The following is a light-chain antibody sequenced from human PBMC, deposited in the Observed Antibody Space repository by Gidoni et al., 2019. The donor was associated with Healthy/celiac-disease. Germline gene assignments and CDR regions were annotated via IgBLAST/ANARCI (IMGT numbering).Light chain of an antibody. CDR3: AAWDDSLNGWV. CDR2: STN. Sequence: QSVLTQPPSASGTPGQRVTISCSGSSANIGSNTVNWYQQLPGTAPKLLIYSTNQRPSGVPDRFSGSTSGTSASLAISGLQSADEADYYCAAWDDSLNGWVFGGGTKLTVL. J-gene: IGLJ3*02. V-gene: IGLV1-44*01. CDR1: SANIGSNT.